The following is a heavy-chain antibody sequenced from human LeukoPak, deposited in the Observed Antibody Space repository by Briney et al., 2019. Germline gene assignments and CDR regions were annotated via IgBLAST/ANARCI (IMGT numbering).Heavy chain of an antibody. CDR3: ARDFIAAAGDDY. Sequence: GGSLRLSCAASGFTSSSYGMHWVRQAPGKGLEWVAVIWYDGSNKYYADSVKGRFTISRDNSKNTLYLQMNSLRAEDTAVYYCARDFIAAAGDDYWGQGTLVTVSS. J-gene: IGHJ4*02. V-gene: IGHV3-33*01. CDR1: GFTSSSYG. CDR2: IWYDGSNK. D-gene: IGHD6-13*01.